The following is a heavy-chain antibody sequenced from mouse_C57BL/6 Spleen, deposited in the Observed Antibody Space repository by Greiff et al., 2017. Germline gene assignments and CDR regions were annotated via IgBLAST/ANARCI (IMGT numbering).Heavy chain of an antibody. J-gene: IGHJ1*03. CDR2: IWTGGGT. CDR3: ARSHPVDYGSSYWYFDV. Sequence: QVQLKESGPGLVAPSPSLSITCTVSGFSLTSYAISWVRQPPGKGLEWLGVIWTGGGTNYNSALKSRLGISKDNSKSQVFLKMNSLQTDDTARYYCARSHPVDYGSSYWYFDVWGTGTTVTVSS. D-gene: IGHD1-1*01. CDR1: GFSLTSYA. V-gene: IGHV2-9-1*01.